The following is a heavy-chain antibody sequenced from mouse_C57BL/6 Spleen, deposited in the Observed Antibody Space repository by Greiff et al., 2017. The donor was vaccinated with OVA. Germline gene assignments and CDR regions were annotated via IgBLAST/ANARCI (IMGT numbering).Heavy chain of an antibody. Sequence: EVKLVESGGGLVKPGGSLKLSCAASGFTFSSYAMSWVRQTPEKRLEWVATISDDGSYTYYPDNVKGRFTISRDNAKNNLYLQMSHLKSEDTAMYYCARGATRFAYWGQGTLVTVSA. CDR1: GFTFSSYA. V-gene: IGHV5-4*03. J-gene: IGHJ3*01. CDR2: ISDDGSYT. CDR3: ARGATRFAY.